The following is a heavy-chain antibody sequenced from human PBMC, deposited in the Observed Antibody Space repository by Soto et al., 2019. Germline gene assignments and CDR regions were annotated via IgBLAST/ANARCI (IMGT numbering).Heavy chain of an antibody. Sequence: SEALSVKCAVSGFTISAYYWSWIRQPPGKGLEWIGYNYHSGTTNYNPSLKSRVTISVDTSKNQFSLRLTSVTAADTAIYYCVREAYIGYEHGIDHWGQGTLVTVSS. CDR1: GFTISAYY. CDR3: VREAYIGYEHGIDH. J-gene: IGHJ4*02. CDR2: NYHSGTT. V-gene: IGHV4-59*01. D-gene: IGHD5-12*01.